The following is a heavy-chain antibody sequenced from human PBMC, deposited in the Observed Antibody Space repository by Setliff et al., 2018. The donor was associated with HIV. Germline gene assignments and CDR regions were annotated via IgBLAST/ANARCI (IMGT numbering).Heavy chain of an antibody. CDR3: ARGHCSGTNCYGVDYYGMDV. Sequence: SETLSLTCSVSGDSISSDYWWTWVRQPPGTGLEWIAEIHPSGRTNFNPSLKSRVSMSVDKSKNQFSLKLTSVTAADTAVYYCARGHCSGTNCYGVDYYGMDVWGQGTTVTVSS. V-gene: IGHV4-4*02. CDR1: GDSISSDYW. J-gene: IGHJ6*02. D-gene: IGHD2-2*01. CDR2: IHPSGRT.